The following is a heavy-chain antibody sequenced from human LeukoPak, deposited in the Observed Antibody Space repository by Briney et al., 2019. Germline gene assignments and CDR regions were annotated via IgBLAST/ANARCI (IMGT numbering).Heavy chain of an antibody. CDR3: ARESNLNNWFDP. Sequence: SETLSLTCAVYGGSFSGYYWSWIRQPPGKGLEWIGEINHSGSTNYNPSLKSRVTISVDTSKNQFSLKLSSVTAADTAVYYCARESNLNNWFDPWGQGTLVTVSS. J-gene: IGHJ5*02. CDR1: GGSFSGYY. V-gene: IGHV4-34*01. D-gene: IGHD4-11*01. CDR2: INHSGST.